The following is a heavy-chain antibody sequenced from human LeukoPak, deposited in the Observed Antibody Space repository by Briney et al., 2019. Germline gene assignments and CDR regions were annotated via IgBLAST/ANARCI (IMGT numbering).Heavy chain of an antibody. V-gene: IGHV1-46*03. Sequence: ASVKVSCKASGGTFSSYTISWVRQAPGQGLEWMGIINPSGGSTSYAQKFQGRVTMTRDTSTSTVYMELSSLRSEDTAVYYCARERGEYCSSTSCYTYRWFDPWGQGTLVTVSS. CDR2: INPSGGST. J-gene: IGHJ5*02. CDR3: ARERGEYCSSTSCYTYRWFDP. CDR1: GGTFSSYT. D-gene: IGHD2-2*02.